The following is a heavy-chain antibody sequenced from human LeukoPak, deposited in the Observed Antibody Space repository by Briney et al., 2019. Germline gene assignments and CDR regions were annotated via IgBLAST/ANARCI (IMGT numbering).Heavy chain of an antibody. CDR1: GFIFSSYA. Sequence: GGSLRLSCSASGFIFSSYALHWVRQAPGKGLEYVSGINNDGGSTYYADSVKGRFTISRDNSENTLYFQMSSLRPEDTAVYYCAANPYGGERGSMDVWGQGTTVTVSS. CDR2: INNDGGST. J-gene: IGHJ6*02. D-gene: IGHD4-23*01. V-gene: IGHV3-64*05. CDR3: AANPYGGERGSMDV.